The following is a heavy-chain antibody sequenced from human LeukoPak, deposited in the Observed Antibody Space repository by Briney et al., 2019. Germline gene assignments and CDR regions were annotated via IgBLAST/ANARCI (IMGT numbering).Heavy chain of an antibody. CDR3: ARDRGHFDY. CDR2: IYTGTTT. CDR1: GLSVSRNY. D-gene: IGHD3-10*01. J-gene: IGHJ4*02. Sequence: GGSLRLSCAASGLSVSRNYISWVRQAPGKGLEWASFIYTGTTTFYADSVKGRFTISRDNSRNTVYLELNSLRVDDTAVYYCARDRGHFDYWGPGTLVTVSS. V-gene: IGHV3-53*01.